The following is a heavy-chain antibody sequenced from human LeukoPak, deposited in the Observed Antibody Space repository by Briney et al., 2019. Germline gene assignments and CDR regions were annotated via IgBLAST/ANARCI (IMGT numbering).Heavy chain of an antibody. J-gene: IGHJ4*02. D-gene: IGHD6-19*01. V-gene: IGHV4-4*07. Sequence: SETLSLTCTVSGGSISSYYWSWIRQPAGKGLEWIGRIYTSGSTNYNPSLKSRVTMSVDTSKNQFSLKLSSVTAADTAVYYCAREKIGGWYYYFDYWGQGTLVTVSS. CDR3: AREKIGGWYYYFDY. CDR1: GGSISSYY. CDR2: IYTSGST.